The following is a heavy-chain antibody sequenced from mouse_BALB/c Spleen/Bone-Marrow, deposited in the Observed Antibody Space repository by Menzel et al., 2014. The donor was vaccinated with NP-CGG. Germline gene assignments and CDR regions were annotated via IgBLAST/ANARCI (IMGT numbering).Heavy chain of an antibody. D-gene: IGHD2-4*01. CDR2: ISYSGST. Sequence: EVKLVESGPGPVKPPQSLSLTCTVTGYSITSDYAWNWIRQLPGNKLEWVGFISYSGSTSYNPSLESRISITRDTSNTQFFLQLHSVTTEDTATYYCARYDYDVGYFDYWGQGTTLTVSS. CDR3: ARYDYDVGYFDY. CDR1: GYSITSDYA. V-gene: IGHV3-2*02. J-gene: IGHJ2*01.